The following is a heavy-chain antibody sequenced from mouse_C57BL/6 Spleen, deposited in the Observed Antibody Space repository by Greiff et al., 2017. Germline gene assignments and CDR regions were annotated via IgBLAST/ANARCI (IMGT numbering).Heavy chain of an antibody. CDR1: GFTFTDYY. CDR3: ARYMGIDYAMDY. Sequence: EVKLQESGGGLVQPGGSLSLSCAASGFTFTDYYMSWVRQPPGKALEWLGFIRNKANGYTTEYSASVKGRFTISRDNSQSILYLQMNALRAEDSATYYCARYMGIDYAMDYWGQGTSVTVSS. J-gene: IGHJ4*01. CDR2: IRNKANGYTT. V-gene: IGHV7-3*01.